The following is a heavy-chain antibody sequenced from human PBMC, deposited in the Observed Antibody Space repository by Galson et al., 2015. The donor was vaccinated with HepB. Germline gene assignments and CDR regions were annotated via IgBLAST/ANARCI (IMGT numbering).Heavy chain of an antibody. Sequence: QSGAEVKKPGESLRISCKGSGYSFTSYWISWVRQMPGKGLEWMGRIDPSDSYTNYGPSFQGHVTISADKSISTTYLQWSSLKASDTAMYYCARGQYSSSPSDYYYYGMDVWGQGTTVTVSS. J-gene: IGHJ6*02. CDR1: GYSFTSYW. CDR3: ARGQYSSSPSDYYYYGMDV. V-gene: IGHV5-10-1*01. CDR2: IDPSDSYT. D-gene: IGHD6-6*01.